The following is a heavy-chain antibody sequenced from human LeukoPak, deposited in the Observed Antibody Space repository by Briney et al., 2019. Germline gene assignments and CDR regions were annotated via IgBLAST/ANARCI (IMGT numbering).Heavy chain of an antibody. J-gene: IGHJ4*02. D-gene: IGHD5-12*01. V-gene: IGHV3-23*01. CDR1: GFTFSSYA. CDR3: TRSFRGYDFYYFDY. Sequence: RGSLRLSCAASGFTFSSYAMNWVRQAPGKGLEWVSSISGSGGSTFYTASVKGRFTISRDNSKNTLYLQMNSLRADDTAVYYCTRSFRGYDFYYFDYWGQGILVTVSS. CDR2: ISGSGGST.